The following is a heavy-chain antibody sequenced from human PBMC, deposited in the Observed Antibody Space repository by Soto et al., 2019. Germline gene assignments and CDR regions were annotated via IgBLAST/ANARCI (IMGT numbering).Heavy chain of an antibody. CDR2: ISSDGSST. V-gene: IGHV3-30-3*01. Sequence: QVQLVESGGGVVQPGKSLRLSCVGSGFTFSGYAMHWIRQAPGKAPEWVALISSDGSSTLYADSVRGRFTISRDNSRDTLYLQLTSVRPDDTAVFSCARGAYRYFDYWGQGTLVTVSS. CDR3: ARGAYRYFDY. D-gene: IGHD4-4*01. CDR1: GFTFSGYA. J-gene: IGHJ4*02.